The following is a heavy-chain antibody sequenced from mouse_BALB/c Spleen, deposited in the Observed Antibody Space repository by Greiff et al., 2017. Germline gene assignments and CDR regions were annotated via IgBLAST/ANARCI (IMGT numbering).Heavy chain of an antibody. CDR2: INPSTGYT. D-gene: IGHD2-1*01. CDR3: AREGDGNPFAY. J-gene: IGHJ3*01. V-gene: IGHV1-7*01. Sequence: VQLQQSGAELAKPGASVKMSCKASGYTFTSYWMHWVKQRPGQGLEWIGYINPSTGYTEYNQKFKDKATLTADKSSSTAYMQLSSLTSEDSAVYYCAREGDGNPFAYWGQGTLVTVSA. CDR1: GYTFTSYW.